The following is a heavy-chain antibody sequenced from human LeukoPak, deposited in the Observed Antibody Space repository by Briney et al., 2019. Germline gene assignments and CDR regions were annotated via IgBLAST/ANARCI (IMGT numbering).Heavy chain of an antibody. D-gene: IGHD5-24*01. CDR2: ISSSSSTI. J-gene: IGHJ3*02. CDR1: GFTFSSYS. Sequence: GALRLSCAASGFTFSSYSMNWVRQAPGKGLEWVSYISSSSSTIYYADSVKGRFTISRDNAKNSLYLQMNSLRAEDTAVYYCARVKLGMATIDAFDIWGQGTMVTVSS. V-gene: IGHV3-48*04. CDR3: ARVKLGMATIDAFDI.